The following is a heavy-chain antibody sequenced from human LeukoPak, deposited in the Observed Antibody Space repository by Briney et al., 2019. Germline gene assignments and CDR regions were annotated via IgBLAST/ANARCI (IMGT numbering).Heavy chain of an antibody. D-gene: IGHD5-18*01. CDR2: ISSSGSTI. CDR3: ARVIGYSYGVYYYGMDV. Sequence: PPGGSLRLSCAASGFTFSSYEMNWVRQAPGKGLEWVSYISSSGSTIYYADSVKGRSTISRDNAKNSLYLQMNSLRAEDTAVYYCARVIGYSYGVYYYGMDVWGKGTTVTVSS. CDR1: GFTFSSYE. J-gene: IGHJ6*04. V-gene: IGHV3-48*03.